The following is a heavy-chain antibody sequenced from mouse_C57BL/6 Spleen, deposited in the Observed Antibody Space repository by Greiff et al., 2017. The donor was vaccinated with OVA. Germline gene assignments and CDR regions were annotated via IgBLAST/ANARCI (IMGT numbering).Heavy chain of an antibody. Sequence: EVQGVESGGDLVKPGGSLKLSCAASGFTFSSYGISWVRQTPDKRLEWVATISSGGSYTYYPDSVKGRFTISRDNAKNTLYLQMSSLKSEDTAMYYCARQGKPAMDYWGQGTSVTVSS. J-gene: IGHJ4*01. D-gene: IGHD2-1*01. V-gene: IGHV5-6*01. CDR2: ISSGGSYT. CDR1: GFTFSSYG. CDR3: ARQGKPAMDY.